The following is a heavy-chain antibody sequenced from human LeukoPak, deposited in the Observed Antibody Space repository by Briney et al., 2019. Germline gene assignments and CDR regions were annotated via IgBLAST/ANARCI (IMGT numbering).Heavy chain of an antibody. CDR3: ARQGSISAVKNYMDV. CDR1: GYSFSSFW. V-gene: IGHV5-51*01. D-gene: IGHD6-13*01. CDR2: IYPGDSDT. Sequence: RAGESLKISCQGSGYSFSSFWIAWVRQMPGKGLEWMGVIYPGDSDTRYSPSFQGQVTISADKSISTAYLQWNSLRASDTAMYYCARQGSISAVKNYMDVWGNGTTVTVSS. J-gene: IGHJ6*03.